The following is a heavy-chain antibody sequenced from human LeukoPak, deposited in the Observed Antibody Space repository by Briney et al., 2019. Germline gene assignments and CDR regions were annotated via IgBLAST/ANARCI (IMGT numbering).Heavy chain of an antibody. CDR1: GFTFSDSY. J-gene: IGHJ4*02. CDR3: SRDPRLLDY. CDR2: ISNGGSTI. Sequence: GGSLRLSCAASGFTFSDSYMGWIRQAPGKGLEWLSYISNGGSTIYYADSVKGRFTISRDNAHNSLYLQMNSLRVEDSAVYYCSRDPRLLDYWGQGTLVTVSS. V-gene: IGHV3-11*04.